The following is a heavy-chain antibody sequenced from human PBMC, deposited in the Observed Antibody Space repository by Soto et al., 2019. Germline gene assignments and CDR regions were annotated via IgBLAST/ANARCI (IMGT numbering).Heavy chain of an antibody. CDR1: GGSISSGDYY. Sequence: QVQLQESGPGLVKPSQTLSLTCTVSGGSISSGDYYWSWIRQPPGKGLEWIGYIYYSGSTYYNPSLKSRVTISVDTSKNQFSLKLSSVTAADTAVYYCAREEDVTRYCSGGSCYGDAFDIWGQGTMVTVSS. CDR2: IYYSGST. J-gene: IGHJ3*02. V-gene: IGHV4-30-4*01. D-gene: IGHD2-15*01. CDR3: AREEDVTRYCSGGSCYGDAFDI.